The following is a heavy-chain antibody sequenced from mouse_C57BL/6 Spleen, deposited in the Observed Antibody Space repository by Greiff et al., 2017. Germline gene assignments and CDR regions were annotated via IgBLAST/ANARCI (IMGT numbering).Heavy chain of an antibody. Sequence: QVQLQQPGADLVKPGASVKVSCTASGYTFTSYWMHWVQQRPGQGLERIGRIHPSDSATNYNHKFKGKATLTVDKSSSTAYMQLSSLTSEDSAVYYWAISYGSSYVAVYGYWGQGTSVTVSS. J-gene: IGHJ4*01. CDR2: IHPSDSAT. CDR3: AISYGSSYVAVYGY. CDR1: GYTFTSYW. V-gene: IGHV1-74*01. D-gene: IGHD1-1*01.